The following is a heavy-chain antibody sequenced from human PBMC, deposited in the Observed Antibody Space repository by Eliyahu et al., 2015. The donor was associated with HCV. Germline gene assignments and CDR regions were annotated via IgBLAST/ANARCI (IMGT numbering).Heavy chain of an antibody. CDR1: GYNFNTYW. J-gene: IGHJ6*02. Sequence: EGQLMQSGAEVKKPGESLKISCEGSGYNFNTYWIPWXRQVPGKGREWMGVIYPGTSDARYXPSXQGQXSLSADTSINTAFXQWTSLKASDSGIYFCARSRXQWLRGALDVWGQGTAVTVS. CDR2: IYPGTSDA. D-gene: IGHD5-18*01. CDR3: ARSRXQWLRGALDV. V-gene: IGHV5-51*01.